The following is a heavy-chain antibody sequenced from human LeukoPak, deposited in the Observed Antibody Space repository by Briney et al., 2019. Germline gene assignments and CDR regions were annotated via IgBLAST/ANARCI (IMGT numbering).Heavy chain of an antibody. CDR1: GYSISSGYY. D-gene: IGHD1-14*01. J-gene: IGHJ3*02. V-gene: IGHV4-38-2*02. CDR3: ARLPRNPNSPHAFDI. CDR2: IYHTSST. Sequence: PSETLSLTCTVSGYSISSGYYWAWIRPTPGKGLEWIGSIYHTSSTYRNPSLRSRVTISVDTSKNQFSLKLSSVTAADTAVYYCARLPRNPNSPHAFDIWGQGTMVTASS.